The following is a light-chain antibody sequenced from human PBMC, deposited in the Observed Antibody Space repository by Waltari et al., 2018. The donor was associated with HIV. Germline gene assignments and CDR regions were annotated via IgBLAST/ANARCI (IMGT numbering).Light chain of an antibody. Sequence: DIQMTQSPSSLSASVRDRVTISCRASQSLKRFLNCYQQKSGKAPKLLIYAASTLQSGVPSRFSGSGSGTEFTLTISNLQPEDFAIYFCQQAYIAWTFGQGTKVDVK. J-gene: IGKJ1*01. CDR1: QSLKRF. CDR3: QQAYIAWT. V-gene: IGKV1-39*01. CDR2: AAS.